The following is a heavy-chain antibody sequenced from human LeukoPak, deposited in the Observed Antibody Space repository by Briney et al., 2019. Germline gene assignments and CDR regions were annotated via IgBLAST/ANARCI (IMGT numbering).Heavy chain of an antibody. D-gene: IGHD2-2*01. Sequence: GGSLRLSCAASGFTFSSYWMTWVRQAPGKGLEWVANIKQDGSEKSYVDSVKGRFTISRDNAKNSLYLQMNSLRAEDTAVYYCARERCSSSSCFPDYGGQGTLVPVSS. V-gene: IGHV3-7*01. CDR3: ARERCSSSSCFPDY. CDR2: IKQDGSEK. J-gene: IGHJ4*02. CDR1: GFTFSSYW.